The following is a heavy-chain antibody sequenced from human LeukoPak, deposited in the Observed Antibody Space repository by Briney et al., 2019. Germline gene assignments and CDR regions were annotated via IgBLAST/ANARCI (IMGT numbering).Heavy chain of an antibody. CDR1: GGSISSGGYY. CDR2: IYYSGST. Sequence: SETLSLTCTVSGGSISSGGYYWSWIRQHPGKGLEWIGYIYYSGSTYYNPSLQSRVTIYVDSSKNQFFLNLTSVTAADTAVYYCAQDRFSFVHWGQGTLVTVSS. CDR3: AQDRFSFVH. V-gene: IGHV4-61*08. D-gene: IGHD2-2*01. J-gene: IGHJ1*01.